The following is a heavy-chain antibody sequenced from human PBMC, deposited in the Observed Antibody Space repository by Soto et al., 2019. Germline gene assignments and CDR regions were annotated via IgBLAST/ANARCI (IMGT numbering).Heavy chain of an antibody. CDR2: IYDSGYT. D-gene: IGHD2-21*01. CDR1: GGIISSNVYY. J-gene: IGHJ5*02. V-gene: IGHV4-31*03. CDR3: GRVKYCGNSGWFDP. Sequence: PSETLSLTCTLSGGIISSNVYYLRWNSPHPGKGLEWIVYIYDSGYTYYSPCLRGRVTISIASSKTQFFLNLNSVTAADTAGFYRGRVKYCGNSGWFDPWGQGTLVTVSS.